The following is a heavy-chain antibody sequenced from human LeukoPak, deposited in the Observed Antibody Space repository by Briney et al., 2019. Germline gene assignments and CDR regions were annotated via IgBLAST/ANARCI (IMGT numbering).Heavy chain of an antibody. D-gene: IGHD3-16*01. CDR1: GFTFTSFA. CDR2: ISSSESNI. V-gene: IGHV3-64D*06. CDR3: VRDLRGVEPPPPHQKY. J-gene: IGHJ4*02. Sequence: GGSLRLSCSASGFTFTSFAMHWVRQAPRKGLEYVSAISSSESNIFYADSVKGRFTISRDNSKSTLYLQMSGLRTDDTAVYYCVRDLRGVEPPPPHQKYWGQGTLVTVSS.